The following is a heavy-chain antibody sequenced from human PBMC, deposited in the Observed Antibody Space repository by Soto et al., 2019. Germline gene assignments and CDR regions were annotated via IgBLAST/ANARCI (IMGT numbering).Heavy chain of an antibody. CDR1: GFTFSTYG. J-gene: IGHJ6*01. CDR3: ARPLEQHQLGFGMDV. Sequence: AGSLRLSCAASGFTFSTYGMHWVRQAPGKGLEWVAVIWYDGSKIYYADSVKGRFTISRDNSKSTLYLQMNSLRAEDTAVYYCARPLEQHQLGFGMDVWGQGSPVTVYS. V-gene: IGHV3-33*01. CDR2: IWYDGSKI. D-gene: IGHD6-13*01.